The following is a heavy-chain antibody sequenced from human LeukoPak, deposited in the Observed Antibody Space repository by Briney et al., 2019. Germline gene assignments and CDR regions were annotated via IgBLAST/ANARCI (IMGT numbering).Heavy chain of an antibody. CDR2: IKQDGSEK. D-gene: IGHD6-13*01. CDR1: GFTFSSYW. J-gene: IGHJ6*03. Sequence: PGGSLRLSCAASGFTFSSYWMSWVRQAPGKGLEWVANIKQDGSEKYYVDSVKGRLTISRDNAKNSLYLQMNSLRAEDTAVYYCAREGIAAAGTLLGYYYYYMDVWGKGTTVTVSS. V-gene: IGHV3-7*01. CDR3: AREGIAAAGTLLGYYYYYMDV.